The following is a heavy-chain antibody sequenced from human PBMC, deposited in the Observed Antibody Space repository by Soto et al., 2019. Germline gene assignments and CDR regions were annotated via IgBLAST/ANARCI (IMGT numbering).Heavy chain of an antibody. V-gene: IGHV1-18*01. CDR3: VVAAQPYYFVY. CDR1: GYTFTSYG. Sequence: QVQLVQSGAEVKKPGASVKVSCKASGYTFTSYGISWVRQAPGQGLEWMGWISAYNGNTNYAQKLQGRXTXTXXTSTRRGYMELRSLRSDDTAVYYCVVAAQPYYFVYWGQGTLVTVSS. J-gene: IGHJ4*02. D-gene: IGHD2-15*01. CDR2: ISAYNGNT.